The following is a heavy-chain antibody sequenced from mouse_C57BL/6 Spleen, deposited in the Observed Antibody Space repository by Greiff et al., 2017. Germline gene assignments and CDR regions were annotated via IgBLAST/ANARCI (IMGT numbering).Heavy chain of an antibody. CDR1: GYSFTGYY. Sequence: EVQLQQSGPELVKPGASVKISCKASGYSFTGYYMNWVKQSPEKSLEWIGEINPSTGGTTYNQKFKAKATLTVDKSSSTAYMQLKSLTSEDSAVYYCARADSSGPAWFAYWGQGTLVTVSA. CDR3: ARADSSGPAWFAY. CDR2: INPSTGGT. D-gene: IGHD3-2*02. J-gene: IGHJ3*01. V-gene: IGHV1-42*01.